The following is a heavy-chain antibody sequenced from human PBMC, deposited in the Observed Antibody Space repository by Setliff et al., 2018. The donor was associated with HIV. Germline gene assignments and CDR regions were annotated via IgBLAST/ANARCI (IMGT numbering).Heavy chain of an antibody. Sequence: LSLTCSVSGGSISSSRYFWGWIRQPPGKGLEWIGSLSYTGSTYYNPSLKSRVTISADTSKNQFSLKLNSVTAADTAVYYCASSPIAAPTYYFDYWGQGTLVTVSS. D-gene: IGHD6-6*01. V-gene: IGHV4-39*01. J-gene: IGHJ4*02. CDR1: GGSISSSRYF. CDR2: LSYTGST. CDR3: ASSPIAAPTYYFDY.